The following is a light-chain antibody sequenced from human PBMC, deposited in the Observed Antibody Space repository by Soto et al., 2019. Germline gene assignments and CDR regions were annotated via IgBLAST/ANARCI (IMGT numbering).Light chain of an antibody. CDR3: QQRSNWPPYT. V-gene: IGKV3-11*01. Sequence: EIVLTQSPATLSLSPGGRATLSCRASQSVSSYLAWYQQKPGQAPRLLIYDASNRATGIPARFSGSGSGTHFTLPISSLVPEDFAVYYCQQRSNWPPYTFGQGTKLEIK. CDR2: DAS. J-gene: IGKJ2*01. CDR1: QSVSSY.